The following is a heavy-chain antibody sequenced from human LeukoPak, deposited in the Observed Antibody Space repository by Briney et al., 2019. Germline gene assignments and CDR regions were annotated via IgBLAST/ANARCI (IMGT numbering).Heavy chain of an antibody. V-gene: IGHV4-34*01. CDR1: GGSFSGYY. CDR2: INHSGST. J-gene: IGHJ4*02. CDR3: ASLPTFPLVGANEADY. Sequence: PSETLSLTCAVYGGSFSGYYWSWIRQPPGKGLEWIGEINHSGSTNYNPSLKSRVTISVDTSKNQFSLKLSSVTAADTAVYYCASLPTFPLVGANEADYWGQGTLVTVSS. D-gene: IGHD1-26*01.